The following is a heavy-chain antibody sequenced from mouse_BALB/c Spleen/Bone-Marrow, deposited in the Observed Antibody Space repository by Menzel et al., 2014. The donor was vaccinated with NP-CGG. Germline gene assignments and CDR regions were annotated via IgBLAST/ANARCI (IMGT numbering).Heavy chain of an antibody. J-gene: IGHJ4*01. CDR3: ARNGNFFAMDS. D-gene: IGHD2-1*01. CDR2: IXSDGST. Sequence: QVQLKQSGPGLVSPSQRLSITCTISGFSLTRYGVHWVRQPPGKGLEWLVVIXSDGSTTYNSALKSRLSITKDNSKSQVFLKMNSLQTDDTAMYYCARNGNFFAMDSWGQGTSVTVSS. CDR1: GFSLTRYG. V-gene: IGHV2-6-1*01.